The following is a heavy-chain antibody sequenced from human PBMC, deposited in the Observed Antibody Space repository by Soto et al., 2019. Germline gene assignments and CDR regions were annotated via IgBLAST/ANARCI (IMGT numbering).Heavy chain of an antibody. V-gene: IGHV3-23*01. CDR2: ISGSGGST. D-gene: IGHD3-3*01. CDR1: GFTFSSYA. Sequence: EVQLLESGGGLVQPGGSLRLSCAASGFTFSSYAMSWVRKSPGKGLEWVSAISGSGGSTYYADSVKGRFTISRDNSKNTLYLQMNSLRAEDTAVYYCARVLRFLEWSSDYFEYWGQGTLVTVSS. J-gene: IGHJ4*02. CDR3: ARVLRFLEWSSDYFEY.